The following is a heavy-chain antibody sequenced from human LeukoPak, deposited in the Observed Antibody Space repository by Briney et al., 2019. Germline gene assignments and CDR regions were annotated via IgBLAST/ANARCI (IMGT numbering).Heavy chain of an antibody. CDR2: ISGSGGST. V-gene: IGHV3-23*01. CDR1: GFTFSSYA. J-gene: IGHJ4*02. Sequence: PGGSLRLSCAASGFTFSSYAMSWVRQAPGKGLEWVSAISGSGGSTYYADSVKGRFTISRDNSENTLYLQMNSLRAEDTAVYYCAKDPTTYCGGDCYFDYWGQGTLVTVSS. CDR3: AKDPTTYCGGDCYFDY. D-gene: IGHD2-21*01.